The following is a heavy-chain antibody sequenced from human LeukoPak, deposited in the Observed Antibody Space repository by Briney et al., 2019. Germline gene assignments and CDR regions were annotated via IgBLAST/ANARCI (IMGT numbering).Heavy chain of an antibody. CDR1: GYTFKGYG. J-gene: IGHJ4*02. Sequence: GGSLRLSCEASGYTFKGYGLTWVRQAPGKGLEWVSGISGSGGSGGSTYYADSVKGRFTISRDNSKNTLYLQMNSLRAEDTAVYYCAKDHLPIAAAGRGVDYWGQGTLVTVSS. CDR3: AKDHLPIAAAGRGVDY. V-gene: IGHV3-23*01. CDR2: ISGSGGSGGST. D-gene: IGHD6-13*01.